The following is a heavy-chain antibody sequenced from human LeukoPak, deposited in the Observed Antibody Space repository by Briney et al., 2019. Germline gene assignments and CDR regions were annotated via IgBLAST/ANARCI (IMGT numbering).Heavy chain of an antibody. D-gene: IGHD6-19*01. CDR3: AKDRGPRGIAVTH. V-gene: IGHV3-23*01. CDR1: GFTFRNYA. J-gene: IGHJ4*02. Sequence: SGGSLRLSCAASGFTFRNYAINWVRQAPGKGLEWVASISGSGGRTYYADSVKGRFTISRDNSKNTLYLQMNSLRAEDTALYHCAKDRGPRGIAVTHWGQGTLVTVSS. CDR2: ISGSGGRT.